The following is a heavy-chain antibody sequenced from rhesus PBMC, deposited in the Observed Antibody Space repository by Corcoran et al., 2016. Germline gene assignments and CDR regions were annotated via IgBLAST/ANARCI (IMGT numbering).Heavy chain of an antibody. CDR3: ASRKYSYSSDS. V-gene: IGHV4S9*01. CDR2: IYGNSANT. Sequence: QVQLQESGPGLVKPSETLSLTCAVSGGSISDTYYWNWIRQPPGKGLEWIGMIYGNSANTYYNPSLKSRVTISKDTSKNQFFLKLSSVTAADTAVYYCASRKYSYSSDSWGQGVLVTVSS. D-gene: IGHD5-12*01. J-gene: IGHJ4*01. CDR1: GGSISDTYY.